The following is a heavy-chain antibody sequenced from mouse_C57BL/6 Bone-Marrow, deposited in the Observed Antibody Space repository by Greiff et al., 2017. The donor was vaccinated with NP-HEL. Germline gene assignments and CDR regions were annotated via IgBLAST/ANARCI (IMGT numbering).Heavy chain of an antibody. CDR2: IWSDGST. V-gene: IGHV2-6-1*01. Sequence: VQLQQSGPGLVAPSQSLSITCTVSGFSLTSYGVHWVRQPPGKGLEWLVVIWSDGSTTYNSALKSRLSISQDNTNSQVFLKMNSLQTDDTAMYYCARHEYDYDPYAMDYWGQGTSVTVSS. J-gene: IGHJ4*01. CDR1: GFSLTSYG. CDR3: ARHEYDYDPYAMDY. D-gene: IGHD2-4*01.